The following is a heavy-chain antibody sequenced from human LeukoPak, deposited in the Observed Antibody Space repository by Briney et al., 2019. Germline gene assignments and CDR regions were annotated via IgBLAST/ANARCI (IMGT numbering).Heavy chain of an antibody. J-gene: IGHJ4*02. V-gene: IGHV3-7*04. D-gene: IGHD6-13*01. Sequence: GGSLRLSCVASGFPFSDFWMAWVRQAPGTGLEWVATIHRDGSEKYYVDSVRGRVTVSRDNAKSSLYLQMNSLRAEDTALYYCARHPEAGTIDYWGQGALVTVSS. CDR2: IHRDGSEK. CDR1: GFPFSDFW. CDR3: ARHPEAGTIDY.